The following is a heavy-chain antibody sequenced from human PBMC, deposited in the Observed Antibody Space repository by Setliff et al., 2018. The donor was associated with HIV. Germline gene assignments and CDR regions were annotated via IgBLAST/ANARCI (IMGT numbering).Heavy chain of an antibody. V-gene: IGHV4-59*11. CDR1: GVSIDTHY. D-gene: IGHD6-6*01. CDR3: ASGYSSSSYFDY. CDR2: FYYRGSP. Sequence: SETLSLTCTVSGVSIDTHYWSWIRQSPGKGLEWIGHFYYRGSPRYNPSLRSRVTISGDMSKNQFTLKLHSMAAADTAVYFCASGYSSSSYFDYWGQGSLVTVSS. J-gene: IGHJ4*02.